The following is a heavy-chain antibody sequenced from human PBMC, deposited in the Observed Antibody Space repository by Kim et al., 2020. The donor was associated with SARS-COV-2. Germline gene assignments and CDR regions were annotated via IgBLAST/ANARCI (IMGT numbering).Heavy chain of an antibody. D-gene: IGHD5-12*01. J-gene: IGHJ4*02. CDR2: IIPIFGTA. Sequence: SVKVSCKASGGTFSSYAISWVRQAPGQGLEWMGGIIPIFGTANYAQKFQGRVTITADESTSTAYMELSSLRSEDTAVYYCARGRDGYNQKRSLDYWGQGTLVTVSS. CDR1: GGTFSSYA. V-gene: IGHV1-69*13. CDR3: ARGRDGYNQKRSLDY.